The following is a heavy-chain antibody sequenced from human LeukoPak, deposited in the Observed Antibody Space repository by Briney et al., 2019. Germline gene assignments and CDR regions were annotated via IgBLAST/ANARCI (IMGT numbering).Heavy chain of an antibody. V-gene: IGHV3-7*01. CDR1: GFTFTSHW. J-gene: IGHJ4*02. CDR3: ARAVTLLWFGEGRYYFDY. CDR2: INPDGSWG. D-gene: IGHD3-10*01. Sequence: PGGSLRLSCGASGFTFTSHWMSWVRQAPGKGLEWVAIINPDGSWGTFVDSVKGRFTISRDNAKNSLYLQMNSLRAEDTAVYYCARAVTLLWFGEGRYYFDYWGQGTLVTVSS.